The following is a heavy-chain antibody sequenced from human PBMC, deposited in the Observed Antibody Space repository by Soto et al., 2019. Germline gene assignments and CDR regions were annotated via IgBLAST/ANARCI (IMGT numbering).Heavy chain of an antibody. CDR2: ISSSSSTI. V-gene: IGHV3-48*01. Sequence: GGSLRLSCAASGFTFSSYSMNWVRQAPGKGLEWVSYISSSSSTIYYADSVKGRFTISRDNAKNSLYLQMNSLRAEDTAMYYCARGGVYYDYIWGSYRYTGPFDYWGQGTLVTVSS. D-gene: IGHD3-16*02. CDR3: ARGGVYYDYIWGSYRYTGPFDY. CDR1: GFTFSSYS. J-gene: IGHJ4*02.